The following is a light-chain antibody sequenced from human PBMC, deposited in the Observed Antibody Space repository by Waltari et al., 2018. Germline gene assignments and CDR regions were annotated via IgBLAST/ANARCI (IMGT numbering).Light chain of an antibody. V-gene: IGKV3-15*01. Sequence: EIVMTQSPATLSVSPGERATLSCRASQSVSSNLAWYQQKPGQAPRLLLYGASTRATGIPARLSGSGSGTEYTLTISSLQSEDFAVYYCQKYNKWNFAFGPGTKVDIK. J-gene: IGKJ3*01. CDR1: QSVSSN. CDR3: QKYNKWNFA. CDR2: GAS.